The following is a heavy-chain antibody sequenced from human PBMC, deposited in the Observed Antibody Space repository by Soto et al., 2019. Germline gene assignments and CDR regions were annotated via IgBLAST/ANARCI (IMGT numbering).Heavy chain of an antibody. CDR3: ASNTRYDPPDY. J-gene: IGHJ4*02. CDR2: ISVSGGST. Sequence: DVQLLESGGGLVQPGGSLRLSCAASGFTFSSYAMSWVRQAPGKGLAWVSGISVSGGSTYYADSVKGRFTISRDNSKNTLYLQMNCLRAEDTAVYYCASNTRYDPPDYWGQGTLVTVSS. D-gene: IGHD3-16*01. CDR1: GFTFSSYA. V-gene: IGHV3-23*01.